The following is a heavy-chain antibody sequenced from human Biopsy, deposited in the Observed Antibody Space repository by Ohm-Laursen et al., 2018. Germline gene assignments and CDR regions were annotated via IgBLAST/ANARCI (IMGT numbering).Heavy chain of an antibody. V-gene: IGHV4-59*11. D-gene: IGHD5-12*01. Sequence: GTLSLTRTVSGGSFTGHYWTWIRQTPGKGLEWIGHVYNGGITNYNPSLKSRVTMSVDTSKNQFSLKLTSLTAADTAVYFCAAVDYSAYTTVDHWGQGTLITVSS. CDR2: VYNGGIT. CDR3: AAVDYSAYTTVDH. J-gene: IGHJ4*02. CDR1: GGSFTGHY.